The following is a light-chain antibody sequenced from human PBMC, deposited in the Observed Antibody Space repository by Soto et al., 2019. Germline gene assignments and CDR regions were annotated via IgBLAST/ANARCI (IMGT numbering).Light chain of an antibody. CDR1: QSFSSY. Sequence: EIVLTXSPATLSXSPGERATLSCRASQSFSSYLAWYQQKPGQAPRLLIYDASKRATGIPARFSGRGSGTDFTLTISSLEPEDFAVYYCQQRSNWPPVITFGQGTRLEIK. J-gene: IGKJ5*01. V-gene: IGKV3-11*01. CDR2: DAS. CDR3: QQRSNWPPVIT.